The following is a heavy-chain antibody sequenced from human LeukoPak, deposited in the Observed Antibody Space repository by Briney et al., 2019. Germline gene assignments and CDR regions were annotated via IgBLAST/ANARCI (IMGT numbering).Heavy chain of an antibody. CDR2: IYPGDSDT. D-gene: IGHD6-13*01. Sequence: GESLKISCKGSGYSFTSYWIGWVRQMPGKGLEWMGIIYPGDSDTRYSPSFQGQVTISADKSISTAYLQWSSLKASDTAMYYCARIRSSIPGKTNWFDPWGQGTLVTVSS. J-gene: IGHJ5*02. V-gene: IGHV5-51*01. CDR3: ARIRSSIPGKTNWFDP. CDR1: GYSFTSYW.